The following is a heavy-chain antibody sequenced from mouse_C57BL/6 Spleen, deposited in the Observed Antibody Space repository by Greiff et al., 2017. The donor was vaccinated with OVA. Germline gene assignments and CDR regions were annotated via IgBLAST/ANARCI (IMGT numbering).Heavy chain of an antibody. Sequence: VQLKESGPGLVKPSQSLSLTCSVTGYSITSGYYWNWIRQFPGNKLEWMGYISYDGSNNYNPSLKNRISITRDTSKNQFFLKLNSVTTEDTATYYCARSGPYYYAMDYWGQGTSVTVSS. CDR1: GYSITSGYY. CDR2: ISYDGSN. CDR3: ARSGPYYYAMDY. J-gene: IGHJ4*01. V-gene: IGHV3-6*01. D-gene: IGHD1-3*01.